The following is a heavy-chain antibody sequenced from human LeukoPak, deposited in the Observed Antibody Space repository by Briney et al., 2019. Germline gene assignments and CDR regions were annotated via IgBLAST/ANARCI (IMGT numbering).Heavy chain of an antibody. CDR3: AGLARSGYIVY. V-gene: IGHV4-59*08. CDR2: IYYSGST. D-gene: IGHD3-22*01. CDR1: GGSISSYY. J-gene: IGHJ4*02. Sequence: SETLSLTCTVSGGSISSYYWSWIRQPPGKGLEWIGYIYYSGSTNYNPSLKSRVTISVDTSKNQFSLKLSSVTAADTAVYYCAGLARSGYIVYWGQGTLVTVSS.